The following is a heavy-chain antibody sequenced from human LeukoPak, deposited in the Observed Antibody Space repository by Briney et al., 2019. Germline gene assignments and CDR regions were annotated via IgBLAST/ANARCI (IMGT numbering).Heavy chain of an antibody. D-gene: IGHD4-23*01. J-gene: IGHJ4*02. CDR2: INPYNGDT. Sequence: ASVKVSCKTSGYAFTGYYLHWVRQAPGQGLEWVGRINPYNGDTNYAQSFQGRVTMTTDTSIRTAYMELTRLRSDDTAVYYCASPLIPYASVGYWGQGTLVTVSS. V-gene: IGHV1-2*06. CDR1: GYAFTGYY. CDR3: ASPLIPYASVGY.